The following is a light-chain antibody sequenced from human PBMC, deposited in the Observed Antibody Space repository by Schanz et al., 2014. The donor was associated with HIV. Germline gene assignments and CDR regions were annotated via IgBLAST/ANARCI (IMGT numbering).Light chain of an antibody. CDR2: LSSDGSH. Sequence: QLVLTQSPSASASLGASVKLTCTLSSGHSTYAIAWHQQQPEKGPRYLMKLSSDGSHYKGDGIPDRFSGSSSGAERYLTISSLQSEDEADYYCQTWGTGIWLFAGGTKLTVL. J-gene: IGLJ2*01. CDR1: SGHSTYA. V-gene: IGLV4-69*01. CDR3: QTWGTGIWL.